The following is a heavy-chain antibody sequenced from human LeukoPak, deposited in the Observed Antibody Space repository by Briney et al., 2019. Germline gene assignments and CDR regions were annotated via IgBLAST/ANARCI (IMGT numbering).Heavy chain of an antibody. Sequence: GGSLRLSCAASGFTFSTYAMNWVRQAPGKGLEWVSVISGSGGTTYYADSVKGRFTISRDNSKNTLYLQMNSLRAEDTAVYYCAKEGKTRNWNYYQAKAVYWGQGTLVTVSS. CDR1: GFTFSTYA. J-gene: IGHJ4*02. D-gene: IGHD1-7*01. CDR3: AKEGKTRNWNYYQAKAVY. V-gene: IGHV3-23*01. CDR2: ISGSGGTT.